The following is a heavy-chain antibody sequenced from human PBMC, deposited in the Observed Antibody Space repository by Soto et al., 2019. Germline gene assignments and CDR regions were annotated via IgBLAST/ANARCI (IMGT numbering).Heavy chain of an antibody. CDR2: IIPIFGTA. J-gene: IGHJ6*02. CDR1: GGTFSSYA. D-gene: IGHD3-3*01. CDR3: ARSFGVVIIGYYGMDV. Sequence: SVKVSCKASGGTFSSYAISWVRQAPGQGLEWMGGIIPIFGTANYAQKFQGRVTITADESTSTAYMELSSLRSEDTAVYYCARSFGVVIIGYYGMDVWGQGTTVTVSS. V-gene: IGHV1-69*13.